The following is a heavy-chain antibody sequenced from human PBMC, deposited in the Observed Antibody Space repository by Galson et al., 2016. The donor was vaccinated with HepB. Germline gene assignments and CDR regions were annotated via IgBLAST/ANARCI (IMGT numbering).Heavy chain of an antibody. V-gene: IGHV1-69*04. J-gene: IGHJ4*02. Sequence: SVKVSCKASGGTLSRFAINWVRQAPGQGLEWMGRIIPLLGIPSYAQKFQGSVTITADKSTSTAYMELSSLRSEDTAVYYCARDEGPITGTTKFDYWGQGTLVTVSS. D-gene: IGHD1-7*01. CDR2: IIPLLGIP. CDR3: ARDEGPITGTTKFDY. CDR1: GGTLSRFA.